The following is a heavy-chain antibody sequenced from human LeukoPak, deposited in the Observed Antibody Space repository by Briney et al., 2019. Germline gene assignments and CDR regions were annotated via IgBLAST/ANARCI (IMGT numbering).Heavy chain of an antibody. J-gene: IGHJ4*02. CDR2: IYSGGST. D-gene: IGHD5-12*01. CDR1: GFTVSSNY. CDR3: ASFDIVATIAFDY. Sequence: PGGSLRLSCAASGFTVSSNYMSWVRQAPGKGLEWVSVIYSGGSTYYADSVKGRFTISRDNSKNTLYLQMNSLRAEDTAVYYCASFDIVATIAFDYWGQGTLVTVSS. V-gene: IGHV3-53*01.